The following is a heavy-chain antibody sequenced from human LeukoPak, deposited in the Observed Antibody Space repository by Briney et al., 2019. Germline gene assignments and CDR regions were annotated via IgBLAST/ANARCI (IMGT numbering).Heavy chain of an antibody. V-gene: IGHV4-31*03. D-gene: IGHD5-18*01. CDR2: IYYSGST. Sequence: PSQTLSLTCTVSGGSISSGGYYWSWIRQHPGKGLEWIGYIYYSGSTNYNPSLKSRVTISVDTSKNQFSLKLSSVTAADTAVYYCAIRIPGYSYGYYYYGMDVWGQGTTVTVSS. J-gene: IGHJ6*02. CDR3: AIRIPGYSYGYYYYGMDV. CDR1: GGSISSGGYY.